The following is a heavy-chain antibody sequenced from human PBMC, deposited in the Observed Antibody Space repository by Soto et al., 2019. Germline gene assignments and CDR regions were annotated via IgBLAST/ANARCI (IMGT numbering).Heavy chain of an antibody. CDR3: ARGCSGGTNCFYFDF. CDR2: ISSDGSRK. J-gene: IGHJ4*02. Sequence: QVQLVESGGGVVQPGRSLRLSCAASGFTFGNFGIHWVRQAPGKGLEWVADISSDGSRKFYADSVEGRFTISRDNSKNTLYLQMNSMRTEDTAVYFCARGCSGGTNCFYFDFWGQGILVTVSS. CDR1: GFTFGNFG. V-gene: IGHV3-30*03. D-gene: IGHD6-13*01.